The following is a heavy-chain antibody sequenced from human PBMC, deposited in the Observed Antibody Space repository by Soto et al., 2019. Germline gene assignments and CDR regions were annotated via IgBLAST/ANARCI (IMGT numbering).Heavy chain of an antibody. D-gene: IGHD3-10*01. CDR3: AISFFSGSGGYFTPTSGAMDV. J-gene: IGHJ6*02. V-gene: IGHV1-2*02. CDR1: GYMFTGYY. Sequence: ASVKVSCKASGYMFTGYYMHWVRQAPGQGLEWMGWINPKSGGTNYAQNFQGRVTMTRDTSISTAYMELNSLRSDDTAVYYCAISFFSGSGGYFTPTSGAMDVLDPGTTVTVSS. CDR2: INPKSGGT.